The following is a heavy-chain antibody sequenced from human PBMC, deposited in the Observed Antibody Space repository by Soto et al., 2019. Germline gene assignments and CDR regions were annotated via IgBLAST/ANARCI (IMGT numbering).Heavy chain of an antibody. CDR3: ARRLPTVTLGADAFDI. Sequence: QVQLQESGPGLVKPSETLSLTCTVSGGSISSYYWSWIRQPPGKGLEWIGYIYYSGSTNYNPSLKSRFTISVDTSKNLFSLKLSSVTAADTAVYYCARRLPTVTLGADAFDIWGQGTMVTVSS. V-gene: IGHV4-59*08. D-gene: IGHD4-17*01. J-gene: IGHJ3*02. CDR1: GGSISSYY. CDR2: IYYSGST.